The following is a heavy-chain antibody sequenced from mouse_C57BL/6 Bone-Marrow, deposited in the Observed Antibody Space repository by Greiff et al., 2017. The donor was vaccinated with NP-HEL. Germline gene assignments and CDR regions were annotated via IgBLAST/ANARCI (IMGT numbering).Heavy chain of an antibody. CDR1: GFSLSTFGMG. V-gene: IGHV8-8*01. J-gene: IGHJ4*01. CDR2: IWWDDDK. Sequence: QVTLKESGPGILQPSQTLSLTCSFSGFSLSTFGMGVGWIRQPSGKGLEWLAHIWWDDDKYYNPALKSRLTISKDTSKNQVFLKIANVDTADTATYYCARPSHYYGSLYYYAMDYWGQGTSVTVSS. D-gene: IGHD1-1*01. CDR3: ARPSHYYGSLYYYAMDY.